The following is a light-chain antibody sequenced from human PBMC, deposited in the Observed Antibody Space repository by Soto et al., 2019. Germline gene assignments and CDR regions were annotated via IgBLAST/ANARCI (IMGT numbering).Light chain of an antibody. CDR1: SSDVGGFNS. V-gene: IGLV2-14*03. CDR3: SSYTSTMTNV. J-gene: IGLJ1*01. CDR2: DVL. Sequence: QSALTQPASVSGSPGQSITISCTGTSSDVGGFNSVSWYQLRPGTPPKLILFDVLDRPSGVSYRFSGSKSGNTASLTISWLQAADEADYVCSSYTSTMTNVFGCGTKLTVL.